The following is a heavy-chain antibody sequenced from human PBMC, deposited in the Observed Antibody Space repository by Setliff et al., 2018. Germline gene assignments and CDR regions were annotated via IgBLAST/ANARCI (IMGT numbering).Heavy chain of an antibody. Sequence: SETLSLTCTVSGASISNRDYHWGWIRQFPGKGLEWIGHMYDSGSTYHNPSLKSRVTISVDTSKNQFSLKLTSVTAADTAVYYCARGHQNWFDPWGQGILVTVSS. V-gene: IGHV4-39*07. J-gene: IGHJ5*02. CDR2: MYDSGST. CDR3: ARGHQNWFDP. CDR1: GASISNRDYH. D-gene: IGHD2-2*01.